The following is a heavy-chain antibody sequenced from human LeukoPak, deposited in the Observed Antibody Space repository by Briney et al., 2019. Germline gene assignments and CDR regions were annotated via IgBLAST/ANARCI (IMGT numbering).Heavy chain of an antibody. J-gene: IGHJ3*02. CDR2: IYYSGST. Sequence: SETLSLTCTVSGGSISSYYWSWIRQPPGKGLEWIGYIYYSGSTYYNPSLKSRVTISVDTSKNQFSLKLSSVTAADTAVYYCARDPSMVRGVLSAFDIWGQGTMVTVSS. CDR1: GGSISSYY. CDR3: ARDPSMVRGVLSAFDI. D-gene: IGHD3-10*01. V-gene: IGHV4-59*12.